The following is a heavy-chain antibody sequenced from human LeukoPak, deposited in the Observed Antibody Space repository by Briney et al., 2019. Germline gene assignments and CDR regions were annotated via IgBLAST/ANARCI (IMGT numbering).Heavy chain of an antibody. CDR2: ISGSAENT. V-gene: IGHV3-23*01. CDR3: AKGSTYDFWSGDALDV. D-gene: IGHD3-3*01. J-gene: IGHJ3*01. CDR1: GFTFSNYW. Sequence: GGSLRLSCVASGFTFSNYWMSWVRQAPGKGLEWVSSISGSAENTYYADSVKGRFTISRDSSQKILSLQMDNLKVDDTAIYYCAKGSTYDFWSGDALDVWGQGTMVTVAS.